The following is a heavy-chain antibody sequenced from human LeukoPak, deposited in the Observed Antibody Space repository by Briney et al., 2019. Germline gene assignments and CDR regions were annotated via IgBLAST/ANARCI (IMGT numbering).Heavy chain of an antibody. CDR1: GGSIRSYY. J-gene: IGHJ6*02. CDR2: IYYSGST. V-gene: IGHV4-59*01. Sequence: SETLSLTCSVSGGSIRSYYWSWIRQPPGKGLEWIGYIYYSGSTNYNPSLKSRVTISVDTSKNQFSLKLNSVTAADTAVYYCARGAGGLDVWGQGTTVTVSS. CDR3: ARGAGGLDV. D-gene: IGHD6-19*01.